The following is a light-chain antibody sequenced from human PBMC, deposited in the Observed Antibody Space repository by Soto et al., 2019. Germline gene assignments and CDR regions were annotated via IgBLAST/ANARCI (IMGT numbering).Light chain of an antibody. CDR1: QSVSDMY. J-gene: IGKJ3*01. CDR2: AS. CDR3: QHYGTSAL. Sequence: ESGLRQSPGTVSLSPGERATLSCRASQSVSDMYLAWYQQKPGQAPRLLIYASNRATGIPDRFSGSGSGTDFTLTISRLEPEDFAVYYCQHYGTSALFGPGTKVEIK. V-gene: IGKV3-20*01.